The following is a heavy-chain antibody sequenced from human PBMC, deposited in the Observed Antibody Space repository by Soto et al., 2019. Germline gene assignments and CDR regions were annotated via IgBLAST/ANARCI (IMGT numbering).Heavy chain of an antibody. CDR3: ARGGGGIVPTSKGMDV. CDR1: GFTFSSYG. D-gene: IGHD5-12*01. CDR2: ISHDGGDK. Sequence: PGGSLRLSCAASGFTFSSYGMHWVRQAPGKGLEWVAVISHDGGDKYYADSVKGRFTISRDNAKNSLYLQMNSLRAVDTAVYYCARGGGGIVPTSKGMDVWCQGPTVTVSS. V-gene: IGHV3-30*03. J-gene: IGHJ6*02.